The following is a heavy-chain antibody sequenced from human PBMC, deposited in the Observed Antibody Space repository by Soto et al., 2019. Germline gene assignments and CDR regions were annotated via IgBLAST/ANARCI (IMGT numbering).Heavy chain of an antibody. CDR1: GGSISSYY. J-gene: IGHJ6*02. D-gene: IGHD6-6*01. CDR2: IYYSGST. Sequence: SETLSLTCTVSGGSISSYYWSWIRQPPGKGLEWIGYIYYSGSTNHNPSLKSRVTISVDTSKNQFSLKLSSVTAADTAVYYCARENYSSSSYYYGMDVWGQGTTVTVSS. V-gene: IGHV4-59*01. CDR3: ARENYSSSSYYYGMDV.